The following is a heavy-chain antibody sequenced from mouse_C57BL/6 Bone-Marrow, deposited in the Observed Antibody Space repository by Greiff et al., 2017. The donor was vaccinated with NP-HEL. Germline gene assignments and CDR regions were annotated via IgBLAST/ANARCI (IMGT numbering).Heavy chain of an antibody. CDR1: GFTFSSYA. CDR2: ISDGGSCT. D-gene: IGHD2-3*01. CDR3: ARDGDGYSYAMDY. V-gene: IGHV5-4*01. J-gene: IGHJ4*01. Sequence: DVKLVESGGGLVKPGGSLKLSCAASGFTFSSYAMSWVRQTPEKRLEWVATISDGGSCTYYPDNVKGRFTISRDNAKNNLYLQMSHLKSEDTAMYYCARDGDGYSYAMDYRGQGTSVTVSS.